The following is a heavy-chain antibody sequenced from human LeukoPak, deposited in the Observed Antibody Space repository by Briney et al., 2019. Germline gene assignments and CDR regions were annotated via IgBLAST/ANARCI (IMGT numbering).Heavy chain of an antibody. CDR3: ARDCSGLNTYSGSYYSWFDP. CDR1: GGSISSYY. J-gene: IGHJ5*02. CDR2: IYHSGST. V-gene: IGHV4-38-2*02. D-gene: IGHD1-26*01. Sequence: SETLSLTCTVSGGSISSYYWSWIRQPPGKGLEWIGSIYHSGSTYYNPSLKSRVTISVDTSKNQFSLRLSSVTAADTAVYYCARDCSGLNTYSGSYYSWFDPWGQGTLVTVSS.